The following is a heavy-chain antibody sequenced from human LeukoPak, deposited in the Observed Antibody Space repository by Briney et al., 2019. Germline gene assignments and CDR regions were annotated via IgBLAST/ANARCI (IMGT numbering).Heavy chain of an antibody. CDR1: GGSFSGYY. CDR2: INHSGST. D-gene: IGHD5-12*01. V-gene: IGHV4-34*01. J-gene: IGHJ4*02. CDR3: ARYSGSEGQIDY. Sequence: PSETLSLTCAVYGGSFSGYYWSWIRQPPGKGLEWIGEINHSGSTNYNPSLKSRVTISVDTFKNQFSLKLSSVTAADTAVYYCARYSGSEGQIDYWGQGTLVTVSS.